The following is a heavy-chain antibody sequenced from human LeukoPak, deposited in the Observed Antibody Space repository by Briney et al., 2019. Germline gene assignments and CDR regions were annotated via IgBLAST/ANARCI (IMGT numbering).Heavy chain of an antibody. CDR3: ARVERYNGDYGWFDP. CDR2: VHYTGST. CDR1: GGSISSHF. Sequence: SETLSLTCTVSGGSISSHFWSWIRQPPGKGLEWIAYVHYTGSTNYNPSLKSRVTISMDTSKKQFSLRLRSVTAADTAVYYCARVERYNGDYGWFDPWGQGTLVTVSS. J-gene: IGHJ5*02. V-gene: IGHV4-59*11. D-gene: IGHD4-17*01.